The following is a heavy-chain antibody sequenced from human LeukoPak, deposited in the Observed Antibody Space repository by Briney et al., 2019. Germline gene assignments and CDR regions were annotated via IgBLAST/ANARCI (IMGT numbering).Heavy chain of an antibody. CDR1: GYSFTDFG. Sequence: ASVKVSCKASGYSFTDFGFSRVRQAPGQGLEWMGWISAYNGNTNYAQKLQGRVTMTTDTSTSTAYMELRSLRSDDTAVYYCARMLWGDSGPFDYWGQGTLVTVSS. J-gene: IGHJ4*02. CDR2: ISAYNGNT. D-gene: IGHD5-12*01. CDR3: ARMLWGDSGPFDY. V-gene: IGHV1-18*01.